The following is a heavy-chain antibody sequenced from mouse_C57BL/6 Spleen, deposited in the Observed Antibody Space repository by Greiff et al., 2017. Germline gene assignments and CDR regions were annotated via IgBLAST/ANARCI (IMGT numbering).Heavy chain of an antibody. V-gene: IGHV5-4*01. CDR3: ARDRWLLRGGDFDY. D-gene: IGHD2-3*01. CDR2: ISDGGSYT. J-gene: IGHJ2*01. Sequence: EVMLVESGGGLVKPGGSLKLSCAASGFTFSSYAMSWVRQTPEKRLEWVATISDGGSYTYYPDNVKGRFTISRDNAKNNLYLQMSHLKSEDTAMYYCARDRWLLRGGDFDYWGQGTTLTVSS. CDR1: GFTFSSYA.